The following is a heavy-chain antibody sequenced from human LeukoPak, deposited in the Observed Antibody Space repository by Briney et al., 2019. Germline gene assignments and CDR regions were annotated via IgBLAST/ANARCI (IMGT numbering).Heavy chain of an antibody. CDR2: INHSGST. D-gene: IGHD2-2*01. V-gene: IGHV4-34*01. CDR1: GGSFSGYY. Sequence: SETLSLTCAVYGGSFSGYYRSWIRQPPGKGLEWIGEINHSGSTNYNPSLKSRVTISVDTSKNQFSLKLSSVTAADPAVYYCAGNARASSDYWGQGTLVTVSS. CDR3: AGNARASSDY. J-gene: IGHJ4*02.